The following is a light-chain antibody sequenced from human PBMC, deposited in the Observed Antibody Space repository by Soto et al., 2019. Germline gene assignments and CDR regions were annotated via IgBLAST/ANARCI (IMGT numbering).Light chain of an antibody. V-gene: IGKV1-12*01. CDR3: QKLDSFPLN. CDR2: AAS. J-gene: IGKJ5*01. CDR1: QVIYSW. Sequence: EIPMTQSPSSVAASVGDMVTITCRASQVIYSWIASYQQKPGRAPKLLIFAASNLQSGVPVRFSGSGSGTDFILSINSLQPEDVATYYCQKLDSFPLNFGQGTRLEIK.